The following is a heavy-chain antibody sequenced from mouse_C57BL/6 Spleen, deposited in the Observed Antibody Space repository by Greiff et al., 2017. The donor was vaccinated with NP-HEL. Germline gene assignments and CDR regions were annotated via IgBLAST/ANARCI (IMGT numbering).Heavy chain of an antibody. Sequence: VQLQQSGPELVKPGASVKISCKASGYAFSSSWMNWVKQRPGKGLEWIGRIYPGDGDTNYNGKFKGKATLTADKSSSTAYMQLSSLTSEDSAVYFCARTAFSYGSSPWFAYWGQGTLVTVSA. D-gene: IGHD1-1*01. V-gene: IGHV1-82*01. CDR2: IYPGDGDT. J-gene: IGHJ3*01. CDR3: ARTAFSYGSSPWFAY. CDR1: GYAFSSSW.